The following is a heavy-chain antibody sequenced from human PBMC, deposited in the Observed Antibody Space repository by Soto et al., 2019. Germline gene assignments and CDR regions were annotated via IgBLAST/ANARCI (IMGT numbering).Heavy chain of an antibody. CDR1: GGSISSGGYS. Sequence: PSETLSLTCTVSGGSISSGGYSWSWIRQPPGKGLEWIGYIYYSGSTYYNPSLKSRVTISVDTSKNQFSLKLSSVTAADTAVYYCASATYYYDSSGYSGFLDYWGQGTRVTVPQ. V-gene: IGHV4-31*03. D-gene: IGHD3-22*01. CDR2: IYYSGST. CDR3: ASATYYYDSSGYSGFLDY. J-gene: IGHJ4*02.